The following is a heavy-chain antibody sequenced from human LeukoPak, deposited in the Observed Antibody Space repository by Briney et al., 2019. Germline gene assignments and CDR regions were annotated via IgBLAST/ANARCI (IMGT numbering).Heavy chain of an antibody. V-gene: IGHV4-59*01. CDR3: ARVRGYGSTPRAFDY. Sequence: QASETLSLTCTVSAGSINDYYWGWIRQPPGKGLEWIGHISDSGSTNYNPSLKGRVSISVDTSNNQFSLNLSSVTAADTAVFYCARVRGYGSTPRAFDYWGQGTLVTVSS. J-gene: IGHJ4*02. CDR2: ISDSGST. CDR1: AGSINDYY. D-gene: IGHD6-25*01.